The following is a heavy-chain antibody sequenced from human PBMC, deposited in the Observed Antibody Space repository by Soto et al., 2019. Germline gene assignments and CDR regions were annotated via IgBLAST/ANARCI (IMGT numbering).Heavy chain of an antibody. CDR2: ISYDGSNK. Sequence: QVQLVESGGGVVQPGRSLRLSCAASGFTFSSYGMHWVRQAPGKGLEWVAVISYDGSNKYYADSVKGRFTISRDNSKNTLYLQMNSLRAEDTAVYYCAKEGPDRAFDIWGQGTMVTVSS. CDR3: AKEGPDRAFDI. J-gene: IGHJ3*02. V-gene: IGHV3-30*18. CDR1: GFTFSSYG.